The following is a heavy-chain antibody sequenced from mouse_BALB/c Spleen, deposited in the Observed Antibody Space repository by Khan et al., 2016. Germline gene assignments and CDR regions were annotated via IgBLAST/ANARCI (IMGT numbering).Heavy chain of an antibody. CDR1: GFDFSRYW. V-gene: IGHV4-1*02. D-gene: IGHD3-3*01. CDR3: ARRVSCSWFAY. Sequence: EVKLLESGGGLVQPGGSLKFSCAASGFDFSRYWMSWVRQAPGKGLEWIGEINPDSSMINYTPSLKDKFIISRDNAKNTLYLQMRKVRSEDTALYYCARRVSCSWFAYWGQVTLVTVSA. J-gene: IGHJ3*01. CDR2: INPDSSMI.